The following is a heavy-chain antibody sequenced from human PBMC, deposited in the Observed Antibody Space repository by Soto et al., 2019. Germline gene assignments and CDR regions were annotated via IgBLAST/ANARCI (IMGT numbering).Heavy chain of an antibody. D-gene: IGHD6-19*01. CDR2: IYTSGST. V-gene: IGHV4-4*07. CDR3: ARMYRTSQYSSGWYGGNWFDP. J-gene: IGHJ5*02. Sequence: PSETLSLTCTVSGGSISSYYWSWIRQPAGKGLEWIGRIYTSGSTNYNPSLKSRVTMSVDTSKNQFSLKLSSVTAADTAVYYCARMYRTSQYSSGWYGGNWFDPWGQGTLVTVPS. CDR1: GGSISSYY.